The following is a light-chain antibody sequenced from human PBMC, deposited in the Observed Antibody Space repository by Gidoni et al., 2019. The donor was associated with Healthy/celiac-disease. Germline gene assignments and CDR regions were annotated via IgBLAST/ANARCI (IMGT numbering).Light chain of an antibody. CDR2: WAS. J-gene: IGKJ1*01. CDR1: QSVLYSSNNKNY. CDR3: QQYSTTPWT. Sequence: DIVMTQSPDSLAVSLGERATINCKSSQSVLYSSNNKNYLAWYQKKPGQPPKLLIYWASTRESGVPDRFSGSGSGTDFTLTISSLQAEDVAVYYCQQYSTTPWTFGQXTKVEIK. V-gene: IGKV4-1*01.